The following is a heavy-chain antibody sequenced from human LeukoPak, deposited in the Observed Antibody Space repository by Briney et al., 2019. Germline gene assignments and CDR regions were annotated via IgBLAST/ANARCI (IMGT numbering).Heavy chain of an antibody. CDR2: IYYSGST. CDR3: ARALYDSSGNNWFDP. CDR1: GGSISSYY. V-gene: IGHV4-59*01. Sequence: SSETLSLTCTASGGSISSYYWSWIRQPPGKGLEWIGYIYYSGSTNYNPSLKSRVTISVDTSKNQFSLKLSSVTAADTAVYYCARALYDSSGNNWFDPWGQGTLVTVSS. J-gene: IGHJ5*02. D-gene: IGHD3-22*01.